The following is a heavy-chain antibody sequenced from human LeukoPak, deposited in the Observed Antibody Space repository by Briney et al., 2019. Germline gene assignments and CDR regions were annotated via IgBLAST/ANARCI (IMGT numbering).Heavy chain of an antibody. Sequence: GASVKVSCKVSGYTLTELSMHWVRQAPGKGLEWMGGFDPEDGETIYAQKFQGRVTMTEDTSTDTAYMELSSLRSEDTAVYYCATASPWITVWRNGFDILGQGTMVTVSS. CDR3: ATASPWITVWRNGFDI. V-gene: IGHV1-24*01. CDR1: GYTLTELS. D-gene: IGHD5-12*01. J-gene: IGHJ3*02. CDR2: FDPEDGET.